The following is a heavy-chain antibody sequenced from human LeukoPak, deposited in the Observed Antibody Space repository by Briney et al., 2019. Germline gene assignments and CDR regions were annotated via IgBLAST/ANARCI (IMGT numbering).Heavy chain of an antibody. J-gene: IGHJ3*02. Sequence: SETLSLTCTVSGGSISSYYWSWIRQPPGKGLEWIGYIYYSGSTNYNPSLKSRVTISVDTSKNQFSLKLRSVTAADTAVYYCARSPNYYDSSGYWGPNTFDIWGQGTMVTVSS. CDR3: ARSPNYYDSSGYWGPNTFDI. CDR1: GGSISSYY. D-gene: IGHD3-22*01. V-gene: IGHV4-59*01. CDR2: IYYSGST.